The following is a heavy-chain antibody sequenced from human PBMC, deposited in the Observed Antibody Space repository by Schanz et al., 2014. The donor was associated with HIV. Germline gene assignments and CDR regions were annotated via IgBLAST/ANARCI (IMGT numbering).Heavy chain of an antibody. J-gene: IGHJ6*04. CDR2: ISKDGSNK. V-gene: IGHV3-30*04. CDR1: GFTSSLYA. D-gene: IGHD3-3*01. CDR3: ARAFTIFGGQNGLDV. Sequence: VQLMESFLVVVQPGRSLRLSCAASGFTSSLYAFHWVRQAPGKGLEWVALISKDGSNKYYADTVKGRFTISRDNSENTMYLQVNSLRGEDTAVYFCARAFTIFGGQNGLDVWGKGTTVTVSS.